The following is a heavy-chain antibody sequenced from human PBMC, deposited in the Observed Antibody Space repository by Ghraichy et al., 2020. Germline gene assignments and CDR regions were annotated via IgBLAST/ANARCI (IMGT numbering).Heavy chain of an antibody. Sequence: GGYLRLSCAASGFTFSNYAMHWVRQAPGKGLEWVAVDGHSKYYADSVKGRFTVSRDNSKNTLYLQMNSLRAEDTAVYYCARERREATIMLGDYWGRGTLVTVSS. CDR3: ARERREATIMLGDY. V-gene: IGHV3-30-3*01. CDR1: GFTFSNYA. D-gene: IGHD1-26*01. J-gene: IGHJ4*02. CDR2: DGHSK.